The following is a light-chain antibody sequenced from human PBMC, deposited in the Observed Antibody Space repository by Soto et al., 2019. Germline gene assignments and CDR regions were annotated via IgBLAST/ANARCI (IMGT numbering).Light chain of an antibody. Sequence: QSALTQPASVSGSPGQSITISCTGTRTDVGGYNFVSWYQQHPGKAPKLIIYEVSNRPSGVSNRFSGSKSDNTASLTISGLQAEDEADYYCCSYVSSKTYVFGTGTKVTRP. CDR3: CSYVSSKTYV. CDR1: RTDVGGYNF. V-gene: IGLV2-14*01. CDR2: EVS. J-gene: IGLJ1*01.